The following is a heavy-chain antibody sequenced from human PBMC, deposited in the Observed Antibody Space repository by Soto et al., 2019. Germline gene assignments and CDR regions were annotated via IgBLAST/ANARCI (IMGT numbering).Heavy chain of an antibody. J-gene: IGHJ4*02. CDR2: ISAYNGNT. D-gene: IGHD5-12*01. Sequence: QVQLVQSGAEVKKPGASVKVSCKASGYTFTSYGISWVRQAPGQGLEWMGWISAYNGNTNYAQKLQGRVTMPTDTSTSTAYMELRRLRSDDTAVYYCARDPVGYSGYGAGIYYWGQGTLVTVSS. CDR1: GYTFTSYG. CDR3: ARDPVGYSGYGAGIYY. V-gene: IGHV1-18*01.